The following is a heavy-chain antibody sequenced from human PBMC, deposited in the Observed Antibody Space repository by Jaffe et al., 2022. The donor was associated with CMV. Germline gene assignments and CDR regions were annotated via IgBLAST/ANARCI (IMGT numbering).Heavy chain of an antibody. CDR1: GFTFNNYG. CDR3: AHIVMVTGPSGDY. J-gene: IGHJ4*02. CDR2: ISGSSGST. Sequence: EVQLVESGGGLVQPGGSLRLSCAASGFTFNNYGMNWVRQAPGKGLEWVSSISGSSGSTYYADSVKGRFTISRDISKNTLYLQMNSLRAEDTAVYYCAHIVMVTGPSGDYWGQGTLVTVSS. D-gene: IGHD2-21*02. V-gene: IGHV3-23*04.